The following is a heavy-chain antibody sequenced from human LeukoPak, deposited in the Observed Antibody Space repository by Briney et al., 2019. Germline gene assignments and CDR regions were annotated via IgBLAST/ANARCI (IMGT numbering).Heavy chain of an antibody. CDR3: ARYGKRSGWYQRDDALDI. D-gene: IGHD6-19*01. CDR2: IYSGGST. CDR1: GFTVSSNY. J-gene: IGHJ3*02. V-gene: IGHV3-53*01. Sequence: GGSLRLSCAASGFTVSSNYMSWVRQAPGKGLEWVSVIYSGGSTYYADSVKGRFTISRDNSKNTLYLQMNSLRAEDTAVYYCARYGKRSGWYQRDDALDIWGQGTMVTVSS.